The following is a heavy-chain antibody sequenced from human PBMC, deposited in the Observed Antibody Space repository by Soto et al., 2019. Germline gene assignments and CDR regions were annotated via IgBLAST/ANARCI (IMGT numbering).Heavy chain of an antibody. CDR2: IYSGGST. CDR1: GFTVSSNY. Sequence: PGGSLRLSCAASGFTVSSNYMSWVRQAPGKGLEWVSVIYSGGSTYYADSVKGRFTISRDNSKNTLYLQMNSLRAEDTAVYYCARDYDYDSSGYSWAYWGQGTLVTVSS. D-gene: IGHD3-22*01. CDR3: ARDYDYDSSGYSWAY. J-gene: IGHJ4*02. V-gene: IGHV3-53*01.